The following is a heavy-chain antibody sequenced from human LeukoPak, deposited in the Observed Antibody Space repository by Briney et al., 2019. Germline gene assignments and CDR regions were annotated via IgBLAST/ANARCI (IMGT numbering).Heavy chain of an antibody. CDR3: ARDEDYGGNSGGGWFDP. V-gene: IGHV4-31*03. J-gene: IGHJ5*02. CDR1: GGSISSGGYY. Sequence: SQTLSLTCTVSGGSISSGGYYWSWIRQHPGKGLEWIGYIYYSGSTYYNPSLKSRVTISVDTSKNQFSLKPSSVTAADTAVYYCARDEDYGGNSGGGWFDPWGQGTLVTVSS. CDR2: IYYSGST. D-gene: IGHD4-23*01.